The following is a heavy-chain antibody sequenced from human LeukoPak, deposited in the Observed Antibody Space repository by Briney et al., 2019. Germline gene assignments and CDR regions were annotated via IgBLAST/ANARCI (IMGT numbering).Heavy chain of an antibody. J-gene: IGHJ4*02. Sequence: SETLSLTCTVSGGSISSYYWSWIRQPPGKGLEWIGYIYYSGSTNYNPSLKSRVTISVDTSKNQFSLKLSSVTAADTAVYYCARRMAAAALDYWGQGTLVTVSS. CDR3: ARRMAAAALDY. CDR1: GGSISSYY. V-gene: IGHV4-59*01. CDR2: IYYSGST. D-gene: IGHD6-13*01.